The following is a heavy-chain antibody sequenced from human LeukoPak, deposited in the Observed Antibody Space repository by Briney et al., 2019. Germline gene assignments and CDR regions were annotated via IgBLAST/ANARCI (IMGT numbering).Heavy chain of an antibody. Sequence: ASVKVSCEASGYTFTSYYMHWVRQAPGQGLERMGIINPSGGSTSYAQKFQGRVTMTRDTSTSTVYMELSSLRSEDTAVYYCARDCRRRQYQLLVYGMDVWGQGTTVTVSS. CDR3: ARDCRRRQYQLLVYGMDV. V-gene: IGHV1-46*01. CDR2: INPSGGST. CDR1: GYTFTSYY. J-gene: IGHJ6*02. D-gene: IGHD2-2*01.